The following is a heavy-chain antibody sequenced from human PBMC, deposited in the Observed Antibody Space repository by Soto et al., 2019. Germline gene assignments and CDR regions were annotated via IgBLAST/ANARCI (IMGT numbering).Heavy chain of an antibody. CDR1: GGFISSGGYY. CDR2: IYYSGST. D-gene: IGHD4-17*01. J-gene: IGHJ1*01. CDR3: ARGPTVVKGADGDFQR. V-gene: IGHV4-31*03. Sequence: QVQLQESGPGLVKPSQTLSLTCTVSGGFISSGGYYWSWIRLHPGKGLEWIGYIYYSGSTYYNPSLXSXVXIXXDTSKNHFSLKLSSVTAADTAVYYCARGPTVVKGADGDFQRWGQGTLVTVSS.